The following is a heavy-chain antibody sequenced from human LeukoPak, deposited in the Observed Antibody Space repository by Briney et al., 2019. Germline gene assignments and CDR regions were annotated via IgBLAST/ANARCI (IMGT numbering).Heavy chain of an antibody. Sequence: SETLSLTCTVSGGSTSSSYWSWIRQPPGKGLQWIGYIYYSGSTSYNPSLKSRVTISVDTSKNQFSLKLSSVTAADTAVYYCARDRTGFEYWGQGTLVTVSS. D-gene: IGHD1-1*01. J-gene: IGHJ4*02. V-gene: IGHV4-59*01. CDR3: ARDRTGFEY. CDR2: IYYSGST. CDR1: GGSTSSSY.